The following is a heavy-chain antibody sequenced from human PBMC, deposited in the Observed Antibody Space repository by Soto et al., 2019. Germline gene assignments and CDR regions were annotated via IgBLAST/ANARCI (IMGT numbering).Heavy chain of an antibody. V-gene: IGHV5-51*01. CDR1: GYIFTDHC. D-gene: IGHD1-26*01. CDR2: IYPGDSDT. Sequence: GESLKISCKGSGYIFTDHCIVWVRQMPGKGLEWMGIIYPGDSDTRYSPSFQGQVTISADKSISTAYLQWSSLKASDTAMYYCARRPGSYYGYYYGMDVWGQGTTVTVSS. J-gene: IGHJ6*02. CDR3: ARRPGSYYGYYYGMDV.